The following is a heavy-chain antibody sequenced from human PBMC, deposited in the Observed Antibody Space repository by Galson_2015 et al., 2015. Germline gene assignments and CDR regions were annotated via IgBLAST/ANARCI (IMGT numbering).Heavy chain of an antibody. J-gene: IGHJ4*02. CDR1: GFTFSNYW. V-gene: IGHV3-7*03. CDR3: ASQTWTGYFDY. Sequence: SLRLSCAASGFTFSNYWMSWVRQAPGKGLEWVANIKQDGSEKYYVDSVKGRFTISRDNAKNSLYLQMNSLRAEDTAIYYCASQTWTGYFDYRGQGILVTVSS. D-gene: IGHD3-10*01. CDR2: IKQDGSEK.